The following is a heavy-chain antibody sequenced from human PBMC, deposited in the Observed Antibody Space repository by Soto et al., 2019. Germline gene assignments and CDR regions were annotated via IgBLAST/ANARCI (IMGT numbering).Heavy chain of an antibody. Sequence: SETLSLTCTVSGGSISSSSYYWGWIRQPPGKGLEWIGSIYYSGSTYYNPSLKSRVTISVDTSKNQFSLKLSSVTAADTVVYYCARYPWRYYDSSGPQIDYWGQGTLVTVSS. D-gene: IGHD3-22*01. V-gene: IGHV4-39*01. CDR3: ARYPWRYYDSSGPQIDY. CDR2: IYYSGST. CDR1: GGSISSSSYY. J-gene: IGHJ4*02.